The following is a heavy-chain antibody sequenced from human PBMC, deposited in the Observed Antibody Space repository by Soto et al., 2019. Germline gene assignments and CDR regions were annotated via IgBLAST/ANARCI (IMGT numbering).Heavy chain of an antibody. J-gene: IGHJ4*02. D-gene: IGHD6-6*01. V-gene: IGHV1-69*01. CDR2: IIPLFGTA. CDR1: GGTFSSYA. CDR3: ARARRIGSSSSFDY. Sequence: QVQLVQSGAEVKKPGSSVKVSCKASGGTFSSYAISWVRQAPGQGLEWMGGIIPLFGTANYAQKFQGRVTITADESTSTAYMELSSLRSEDTAVYYCARARRIGSSSSFDYWGQGTLVTVSS.